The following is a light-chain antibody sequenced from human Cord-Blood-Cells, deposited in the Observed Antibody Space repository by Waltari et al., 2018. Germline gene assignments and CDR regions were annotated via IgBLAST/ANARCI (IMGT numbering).Light chain of an antibody. CDR1: QIVSSN. J-gene: IGKJ1*01. Sequence: EIVMTQSPATLSVSPGERATLSCRASQIVSSNLAWYQQKPGQAPRLLIYGASTRATGIPARFSGSGSGTEFTLTISSLQSEDFAVYYCQQYNNWPPKFGQGTKVEIK. V-gene: IGKV3-15*01. CDR2: GAS. CDR3: QQYNNWPPK.